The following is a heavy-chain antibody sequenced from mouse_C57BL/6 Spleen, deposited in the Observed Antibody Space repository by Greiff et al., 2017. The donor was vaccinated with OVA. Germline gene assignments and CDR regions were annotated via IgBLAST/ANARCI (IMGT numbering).Heavy chain of an antibody. Sequence: DVHLVESEGGLVQPGSSMKLSCTASGFTFSDYYMAWVRQVPEKGLEWVANINYDGSSTYYLDSLKSRFIISRDNAKNILYLQMSSLKSEDTATYYCARDEVANFWYFDVWGTGTTVTVSS. CDR2: INYDGSST. CDR1: GFTFSDYY. V-gene: IGHV5-16*01. D-gene: IGHD4-1*01. J-gene: IGHJ1*03. CDR3: ARDEVANFWYFDV.